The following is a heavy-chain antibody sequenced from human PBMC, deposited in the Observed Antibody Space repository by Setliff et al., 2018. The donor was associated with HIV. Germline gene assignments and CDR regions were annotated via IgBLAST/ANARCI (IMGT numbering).Heavy chain of an antibody. D-gene: IGHD5-18*01. CDR3: ARHWGYSYGIDY. V-gene: IGHV4-59*08. J-gene: IGHJ4*02. CDR2: IYYSGST. Sequence: KPSETLSLTCSVSGGSISSYYWSWIRQPPGKGLEWIGYIYYSGSTNYNPSLESRVTISVDTSKNQFSLKLSSVTAADTAMYYCARHWGYSYGIDYWGQGIPVTVSS. CDR1: GGSISSYY.